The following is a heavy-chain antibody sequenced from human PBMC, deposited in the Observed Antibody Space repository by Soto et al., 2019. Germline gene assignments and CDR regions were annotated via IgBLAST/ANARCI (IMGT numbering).Heavy chain of an antibody. CDR3: AKETQSNLGTGGFDY. CDR2: ISGSGGST. Sequence: EVQLLESGGGLVQPGGSLRLSCAASGFTFSSYAMSWVRQAPGKGLEWVSAISGSGGSTYYADSVKGRFTISRDNAKNSLYLEMNSLRPEDTAFYFCAKETQSNLGTGGFDYWGQGILVSVSS. J-gene: IGHJ4*02. D-gene: IGHD7-27*01. V-gene: IGHV3-23*01. CDR1: GFTFSSYA.